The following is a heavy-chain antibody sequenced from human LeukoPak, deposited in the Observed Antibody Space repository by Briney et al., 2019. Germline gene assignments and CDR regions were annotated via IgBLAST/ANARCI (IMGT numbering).Heavy chain of an antibody. V-gene: IGHV1-69*04. CDR1: GGTFSSYA. D-gene: IGHD3-10*01. J-gene: IGHJ4*02. Sequence: SVKVSCKASGGTFSSYAISWVRQAPGQGLEWMGRIIPILGIANYAQKFQGRVTITADKSTSTAYMELSSLRSEDTAVYYCARDRPQKNSGSYYEIDYWGQGTLVTVSS. CDR3: ARDRPQKNSGSYYEIDY. CDR2: IIPILGIA.